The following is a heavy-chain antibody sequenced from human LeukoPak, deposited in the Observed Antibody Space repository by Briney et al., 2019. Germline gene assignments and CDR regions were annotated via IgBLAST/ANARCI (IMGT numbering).Heavy chain of an antibody. CDR2: IWYDGSNK. Sequence: RTGGSLRLSCAASGFTFSSYSMNWVRQAPGKGLEWVAVIWYDGSNKYYADSVKGRFTISRDNSKNTLYLQMNSLRAEDTAVYYCARESTVTTYLNWFDPWGQGTLVTVSS. V-gene: IGHV3-33*08. D-gene: IGHD4-11*01. J-gene: IGHJ5*02. CDR1: GFTFSSYS. CDR3: ARESTVTTYLNWFDP.